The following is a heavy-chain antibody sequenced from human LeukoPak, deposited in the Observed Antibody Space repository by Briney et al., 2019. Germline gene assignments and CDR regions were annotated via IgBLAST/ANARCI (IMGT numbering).Heavy chain of an antibody. V-gene: IGHV3-7*03. CDR1: GFTFSSYL. Sequence: GGSLRLSCAASGFTFSSYLMSWVRQAPGKGLEWVANIKQDGYEKYYVDSVKGRFTISRDNAKNSLYLQMNSLRAEDTAVYYCARSPGGSYQILDYWGQGTLVTVSS. CDR3: ARSPGGSYQILDY. CDR2: IKQDGYEK. J-gene: IGHJ4*02. D-gene: IGHD1-26*01.